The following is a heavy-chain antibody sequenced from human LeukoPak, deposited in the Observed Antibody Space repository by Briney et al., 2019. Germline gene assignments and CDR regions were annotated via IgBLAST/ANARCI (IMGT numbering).Heavy chain of an antibody. J-gene: IGHJ5*02. D-gene: IGHD2-2*01. CDR2: INHGGST. CDR3: ARGGFVVVVRAAHGFDP. CDR1: AVSFSGYY. Sequence: SETLSLTCAVYAVSFSGYYWGWIRQPPGKGREWIGEINHGGSTNYNPSLKSRATISVATSKNQYSLKLSSVTAADTAVSYRARGGFVVVVRAAHGFDPWGQGTLVTVSS. V-gene: IGHV4-34*01.